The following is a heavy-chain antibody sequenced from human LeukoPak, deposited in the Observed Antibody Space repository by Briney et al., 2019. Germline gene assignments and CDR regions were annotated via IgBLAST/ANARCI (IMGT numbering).Heavy chain of an antibody. CDR3: ARAGRYYYGSGSYYSRFDP. J-gene: IGHJ5*02. CDR2: INPSGGST. CDR1: GYTFTSYY. Sequence: ASVKVSCKASGYTFTSYYMHWVRQAPGQGLEWMGIINPSGGSTSYAQKFQGRDTMTRDTSTSTVYMELSSLRSEDTAVYYCARAGRYYYGSGSYYSRFDPWGQGTWSPSPQ. V-gene: IGHV1-46*01. D-gene: IGHD3-10*01.